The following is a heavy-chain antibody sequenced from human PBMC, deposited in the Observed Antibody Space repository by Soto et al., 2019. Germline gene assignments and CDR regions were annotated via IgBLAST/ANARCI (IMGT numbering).Heavy chain of an antibody. CDR3: AMEYCSSTSCYRDY. CDR1: GGTFSSYT. D-gene: IGHD2-2*02. Sequence: QVQLVQSGAEVKKPGSSVKVSCKASGGTFSSYTISWVRQAPGQGLEWMGRINPILGIANYAQKFQGRVTITADKSTSTAYMELSSLRSEDTDVYYCAMEYCSSTSCYRDYWGQGTLVTVSS. V-gene: IGHV1-69*02. J-gene: IGHJ4*02. CDR2: INPILGIA.